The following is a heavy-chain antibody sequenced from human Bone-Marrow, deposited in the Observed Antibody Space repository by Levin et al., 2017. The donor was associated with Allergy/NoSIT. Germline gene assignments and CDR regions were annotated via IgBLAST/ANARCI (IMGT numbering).Heavy chain of an antibody. J-gene: IGHJ4*02. D-gene: IGHD4-17*01. V-gene: IGHV3-74*01. Sequence: GGSLRLSCAASGFTFSSHWMYWVRQAPGKGLVWVSRINSDGSTINFADSVKGRFTISRDNAKNTLSLQMNSLRAEDTAVYYCARDTGRGGDLGNWGQGTLVTVSS. CDR2: INSDGSTI. CDR3: ARDTGRGGDLGN. CDR1: GFTFSSHW.